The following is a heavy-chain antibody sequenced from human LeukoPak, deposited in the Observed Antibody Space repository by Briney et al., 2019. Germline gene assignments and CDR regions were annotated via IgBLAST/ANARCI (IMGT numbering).Heavy chain of an antibody. D-gene: IGHD1-26*01. Sequence: GGSLRLSCATSEFTFSRYSMYWVRQAPGKGLEWVANIKGDESARHQADSVKGRFTISRDNAQNSVYLQMSSLRGEDTAVYYCARDVGGSLDYWGQGTLVTVSS. J-gene: IGHJ4*02. CDR2: IKGDESAR. CDR3: ARDVGGSLDY. CDR1: EFTFSRYS. V-gene: IGHV3-7*01.